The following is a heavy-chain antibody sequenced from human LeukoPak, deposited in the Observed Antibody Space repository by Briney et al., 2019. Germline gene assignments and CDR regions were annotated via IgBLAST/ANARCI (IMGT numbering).Heavy chain of an antibody. CDR2: IWYDGSNK. D-gene: IGHD2-2*01. CDR3: AKVATRYCSSTSCPKGYFDY. CDR1: GFTFSSYG. V-gene: IGHV3-30*02. J-gene: IGHJ4*02. Sequence: PGGSLRLSCAASGFTFSSYGMHWVRQAPGKGLEWVAVIWYDGSNKYYADSVKGRFTISRDNSKNTLYLQMNSLRAEDTAVYYCAKVATRYCSSTSCPKGYFDYWGQGTLVTVSS.